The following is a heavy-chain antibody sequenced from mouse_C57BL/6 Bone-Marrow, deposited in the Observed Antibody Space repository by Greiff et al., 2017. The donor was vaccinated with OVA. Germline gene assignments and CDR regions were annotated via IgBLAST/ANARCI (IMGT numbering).Heavy chain of an antibody. V-gene: IGHV5-16*01. Sequence: EVKLVESEGGLVQPGSSMKLSCTASGFTFSDYYMAWVRQVPEKGLEWVANINYDGSSTYYLDSLKSRFIISRDNAKNILYLQMSSLKSEDTATYYCARESLYYYGSSYGFDYWGQGTTLTVSS. CDR1: GFTFSDYY. D-gene: IGHD1-1*01. J-gene: IGHJ2*01. CDR3: ARESLYYYGSSYGFDY. CDR2: INYDGSST.